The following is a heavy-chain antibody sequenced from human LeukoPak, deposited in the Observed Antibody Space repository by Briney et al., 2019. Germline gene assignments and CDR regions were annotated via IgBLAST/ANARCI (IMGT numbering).Heavy chain of an antibody. Sequence: PGGPLRLSCAASGFTFSSYAMNWVRQAPGKGLEWVSGISGSGNNRYYADSVKGRFTISRDNSKNMLYLQLNSLRSEDTAVYYCAKVGIGGYNLNYFDYWGQGTLVAVSS. CDR1: GFTFSSYA. V-gene: IGHV3-23*01. J-gene: IGHJ4*02. D-gene: IGHD5-24*01. CDR2: ISGSGNNR. CDR3: AKVGIGGYNLNYFDY.